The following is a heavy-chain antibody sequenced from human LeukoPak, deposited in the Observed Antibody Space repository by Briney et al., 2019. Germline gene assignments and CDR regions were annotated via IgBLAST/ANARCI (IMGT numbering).Heavy chain of an antibody. CDR1: GYTFTGYY. Sequence: ASVKVSCKASGYTFTGYYMHWVRQAPGQGLEWMGRINPNSGGTNYAQKFQGRVTMTRDTSISTAYMELSRLRSDDTAVYYCARDKNGEPKPHLGLRGGDYGAQGPRVTV. V-gene: IGHV1-2*06. D-gene: IGHD1-14*01. CDR2: INPNSGGT. CDR3: ARDKNGEPKPHLGLRGGDY. J-gene: IGHJ4*02.